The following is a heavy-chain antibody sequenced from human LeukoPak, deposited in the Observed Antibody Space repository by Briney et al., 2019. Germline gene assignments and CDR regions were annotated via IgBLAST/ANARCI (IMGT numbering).Heavy chain of an antibody. J-gene: IGHJ6*03. CDR2: IGTASDT. Sequence: GGTLRLSCAASGFTFSSFDMHWVRQPTGQGLEWVSTIGTASDTYCPGSVEGRFTLSRDNAKNSLYLQMNSLTAGDTAVYYCARGPPRGKYYYMDVWGKGTTVTVSS. D-gene: IGHD1-1*01. CDR1: GFTFSSFD. V-gene: IGHV3-13*01. CDR3: ARGPPRGKYYYMDV.